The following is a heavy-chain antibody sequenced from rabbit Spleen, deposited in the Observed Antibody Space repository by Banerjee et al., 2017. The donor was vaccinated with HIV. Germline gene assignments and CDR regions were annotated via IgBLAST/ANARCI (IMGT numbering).Heavy chain of an antibody. CDR3: ARSVAAGGVYGYGMDL. V-gene: IGHV1S40*01. J-gene: IGHJ6*01. Sequence: QSLEESGGDLVKPGASLTLTCTASGFSFSSSYYMCWVRQAPGRGLEWIACIYAGSSGTTYYASWAKGRFTISKTSSTAVTLQMTSLTAADTATYFCARSVAAGGVYGYGMDLWGPGTLVTVS. D-gene: IGHD4-2*01. CDR2: IYAGSSGTT. CDR1: GFSFSSSYY.